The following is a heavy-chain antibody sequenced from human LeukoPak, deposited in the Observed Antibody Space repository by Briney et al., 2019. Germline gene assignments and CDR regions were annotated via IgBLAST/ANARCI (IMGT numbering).Heavy chain of an antibody. V-gene: IGHV4-34*01. CDR2: INHSGST. D-gene: IGHD3-10*01. Sequence: SETLSLTCAVYGGSFSGYYWSWIRQPPGKGLEWIGEINHSGSTNYNPSLKSRVTISVDTSKNQFSLKLSSVTAANTAVYYRARGRVLLWFGESPGGNYFDYWGQGTLLTVSS. CDR1: GGSFSGYY. CDR3: ARGRVLLWFGESPGGNYFDY. J-gene: IGHJ4*02.